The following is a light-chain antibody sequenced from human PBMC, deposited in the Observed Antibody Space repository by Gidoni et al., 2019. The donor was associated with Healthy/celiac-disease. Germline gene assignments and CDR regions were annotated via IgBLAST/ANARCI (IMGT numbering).Light chain of an antibody. J-gene: IGLJ2*01. CDR1: SSDVGGYNY. V-gene: IGLV2-14*03. CDR3: SSYTRSSTLV. CDR2: DVS. Sequence: QSALTQPAPVSGSPGQSITISCTGTSSDVGGYNYVAWYQQHPGKAPKLMIYDVSNRPSGVSNRFSGSKSGNTASLTISGLQAEDEADYYCSSYTRSSTLVFGGVTKLTVL.